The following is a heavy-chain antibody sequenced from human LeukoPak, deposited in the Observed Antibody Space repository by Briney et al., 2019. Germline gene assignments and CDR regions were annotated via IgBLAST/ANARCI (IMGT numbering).Heavy chain of an antibody. CDR2: IKQDGSEK. Sequence: GGSLRLSCAASGFTFSSYWMSWVRQAPGKGLEWVANIKQDGSEKYYVDSVKGRFTISRDNAKNSLYLQMNSLRAEDTAVYYCARDSTYSSSWYRHGMDVWGKGTTVTVSS. V-gene: IGHV3-7*01. CDR3: ARDSTYSSSWYRHGMDV. CDR1: GFTFSSYW. D-gene: IGHD6-13*01. J-gene: IGHJ6*04.